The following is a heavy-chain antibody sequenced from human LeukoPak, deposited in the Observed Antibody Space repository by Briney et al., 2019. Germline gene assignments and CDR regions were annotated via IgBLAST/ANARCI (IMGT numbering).Heavy chain of an antibody. CDR3: AKDIFRSMTTVTTFSYYYYGMDV. D-gene: IGHD4-17*01. CDR2: ISGSGGST. Sequence: GGSLRLSCAASGFTFSSYAMSWVRQAPGEGLEWVSAISGSGGSTYYADSVKGRFTISRDNSKNTLYLQMNSLRAEDTAVYYCAKDIFRSMTTVTTFSYYYYGMDVWGQGTTVTVSS. CDR1: GFTFSSYA. V-gene: IGHV3-23*01. J-gene: IGHJ6*02.